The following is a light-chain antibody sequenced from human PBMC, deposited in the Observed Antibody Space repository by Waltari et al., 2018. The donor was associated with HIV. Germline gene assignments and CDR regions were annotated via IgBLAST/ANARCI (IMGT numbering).Light chain of an antibody. Sequence: EIVLTQSPGTLSLSPGERATLSCRASRSVSSIYLAWYQHKPGQAPRLLIYGISSRATGIPDRFSGSGSGTDFTLTISGLEPEDFALYYCQQYGGSPRTFGQGTRVEIK. V-gene: IGKV3-20*01. CDR2: GIS. CDR3: QQYGGSPRT. J-gene: IGKJ1*01. CDR1: RSVSSIY.